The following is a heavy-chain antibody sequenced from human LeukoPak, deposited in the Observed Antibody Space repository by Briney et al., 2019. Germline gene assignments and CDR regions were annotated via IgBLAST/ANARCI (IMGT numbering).Heavy chain of an antibody. V-gene: IGHV4-59*08. CDR2: ICYSGST. CDR3: ARRGYSSGYYYFDY. Sequence: SETLSLTCTVSGGSFSGYCWSWIRQPPGEGLECFGYICYSGSTNYNPSLKSRVTMSVDTSKNQFSLKLSSVTAADTAVYYCARRGYSSGYYYFDYWGQGTLVTVSS. J-gene: IGHJ4*02. D-gene: IGHD6-19*01. CDR1: GGSFSGYC.